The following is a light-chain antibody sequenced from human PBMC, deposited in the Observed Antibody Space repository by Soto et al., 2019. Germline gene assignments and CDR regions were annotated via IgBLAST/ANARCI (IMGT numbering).Light chain of an antibody. V-gene: IGLV2-8*01. CDR2: EVT. J-gene: IGLJ7*01. Sequence: QSALTQPPSASGSPGQSVTISCTGTSSDVGVYNSVSWYQHHPGKAPKLMIYEVTKRPSGVPDRFSGSRSGNTASLTVSGLQAEDEAHYYCSSYAGSNNLVFGGGTQLTVL. CDR3: SSYAGSNNLV. CDR1: SSDVGVYNS.